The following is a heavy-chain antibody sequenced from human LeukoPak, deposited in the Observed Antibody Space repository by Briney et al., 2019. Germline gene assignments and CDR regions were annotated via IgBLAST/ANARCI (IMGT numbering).Heavy chain of an antibody. D-gene: IGHD4-17*01. J-gene: IGHJ4*02. CDR3: ARDEFGDFQGFDY. V-gene: IGHV4-39*06. CDR1: GGSISSSSYY. Sequence: SETLSLTCTVSGGSISSSSYYWGWIRQPPGKGLEWIGNIHYRGTTNYNPSLKSRVTLSLDSSKSQFALKVTSVTAADTAVYYCARDEFGDFQGFDYWGQGTRVTVSS. CDR2: IHYRGTT.